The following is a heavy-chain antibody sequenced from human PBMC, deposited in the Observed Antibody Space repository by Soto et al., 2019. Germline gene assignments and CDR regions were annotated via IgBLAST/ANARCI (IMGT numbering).Heavy chain of an antibody. V-gene: IGHV3-11*06. CDR1: GFTFSDYY. J-gene: IGHJ4*02. CDR3: ARVGSQNIYYFDY. CDR2: ISSSSSYT. D-gene: IGHD2-21*01. Sequence: VGSLRLSCAASGFTFSDYYMSWIRQAPGKGLEWVSYISSSSSYTKYADSVRGRFTISRDNAKNSLCLQMTSLRAEDTAVYYCARVGSQNIYYFDYWGQGIPVTVSS.